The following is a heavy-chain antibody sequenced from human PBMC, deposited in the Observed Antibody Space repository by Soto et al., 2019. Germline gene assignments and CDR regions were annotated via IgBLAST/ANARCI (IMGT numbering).Heavy chain of an antibody. J-gene: IGHJ3*02. CDR3: AREGEARELLYFDAFDI. V-gene: IGHV3-30-3*01. CDR2: MSYDGSNK. CDR1: GFTFSSYA. D-gene: IGHD1-26*01. Sequence: QVQLVESGGGVVQPGRSLRLSCAASGFTFSSYAMHWVRQAPGKGLERVAVMSYDGSNKYYADSVKGRFTISRDNSKNTLYLQMNSLRAEDTAVYYCAREGEARELLYFDAFDIWGQGTMVTVSS.